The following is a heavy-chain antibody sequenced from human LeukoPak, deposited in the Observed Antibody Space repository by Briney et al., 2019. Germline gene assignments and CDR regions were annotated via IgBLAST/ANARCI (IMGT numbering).Heavy chain of an antibody. D-gene: IGHD3-9*01. V-gene: IGHV1-18*01. Sequence: ASVKVSCKASGYTFTSYGISWVRQAPGQGLEWMGWISAYNGNTNYAQKLQGRVTMTTDTSTSTAYMELRSLRSDDTAVYYCARDYDILTGYSEPDYWGQGTLVTVSS. CDR1: GYTFTSYG. CDR3: ARDYDILTGYSEPDY. CDR2: ISAYNGNT. J-gene: IGHJ4*02.